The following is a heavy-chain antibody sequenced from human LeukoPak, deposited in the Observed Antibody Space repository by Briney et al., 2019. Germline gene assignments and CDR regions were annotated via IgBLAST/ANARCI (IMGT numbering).Heavy chain of an antibody. Sequence: GGSLRLSCAASGFTFSSYWMSWVRQAPGKGLEWVANIKEDGSERDYLDSVKSRFTVSRDNAKNSLYLQMNTMRADDTAVYYCARDPSLDYWGQGTLVTVSS. CDR2: IKEDGSER. CDR3: ARDPSLDY. J-gene: IGHJ4*02. CDR1: GFTFSSYW. V-gene: IGHV3-7*01.